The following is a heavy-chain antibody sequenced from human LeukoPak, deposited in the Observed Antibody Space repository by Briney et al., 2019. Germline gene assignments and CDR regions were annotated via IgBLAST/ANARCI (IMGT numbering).Heavy chain of an antibody. Sequence: SETLSLTCSVSGASIRNRNYYWGWIRQPPGKGLEWIGIIDFIGTTYHNPSLKSRPTISGDTSKNQWSLRLTSETAADTALYYCVSLRRGGRWYYRGQGNPGTVS. CDR1: GASIRNRNYY. J-gene: IGHJ4*03. V-gene: IGHV4-39*01. CDR2: IDFIGTT. CDR3: VSLRRGGRWYY. D-gene: IGHD4-23*01.